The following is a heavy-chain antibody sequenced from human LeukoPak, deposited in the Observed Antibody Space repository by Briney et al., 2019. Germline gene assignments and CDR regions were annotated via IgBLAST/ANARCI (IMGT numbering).Heavy chain of an antibody. CDR3: ARVQGAYSSSFGFDY. CDR1: GFTFSSYA. J-gene: IGHJ4*02. D-gene: IGHD6-6*01. V-gene: IGHV3-23*01. Sequence: GGSLRLSCAASGFTFSSYAMSWVRQAPGKGLEWVSAISVSGGSTYYADSVKGRFTISRDNSKSTLYLQMNSLRAEDTAVYYCARVQGAYSSSFGFDYWGQGTLVTVSS. CDR2: ISVSGGST.